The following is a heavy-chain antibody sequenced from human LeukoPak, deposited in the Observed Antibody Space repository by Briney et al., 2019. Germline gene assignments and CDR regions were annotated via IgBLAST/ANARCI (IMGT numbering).Heavy chain of an antibody. J-gene: IGHJ4*02. V-gene: IGHV3-7*01. Sequence: GGSLRLSCAASGFTFSTYWMSWVRQAPGKGLEWVANIKQDGSEKYYVDSVKGRFTISRDNTPKPSLYLQLNSLRADAPAVYYCARTQRRLDYWGQGALVTVSS. D-gene: IGHD6-25*01. CDR1: GFTFSTYW. CDR2: IKQDGSEK. CDR3: ARTQRRLDY.